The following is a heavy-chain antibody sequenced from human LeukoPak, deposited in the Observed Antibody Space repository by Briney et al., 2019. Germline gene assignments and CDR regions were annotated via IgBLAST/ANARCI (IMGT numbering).Heavy chain of an antibody. D-gene: IGHD2/OR15-2a*01. J-gene: IGHJ4*02. CDR1: GFTFRSHA. CDR3: ASPLWLDY. Sequence: PGGSLRLSCVGSGFTFRSHAMSWVRQAPEKGLEFVSGIYENGGTTYYADSVKGRFSISRDNSKNTLYLQMNSLRAEDTAVYYCASPLWLDYWGQGTLVTVSS. CDR2: IYENGGTT. V-gene: IGHV3-23*01.